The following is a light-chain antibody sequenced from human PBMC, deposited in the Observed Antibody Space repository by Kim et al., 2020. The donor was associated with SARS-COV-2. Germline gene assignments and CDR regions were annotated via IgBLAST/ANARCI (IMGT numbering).Light chain of an antibody. V-gene: IGKV3-11*01. Sequence: ETVLTQSPATLSLSPGERATLSCRASQSVSTHLAWYQHKPGQAPRLLIYDASNRAAGVPARFSGSGSATDFILTISSLEPEDFAVYYCQQRYNWPRTFGQGTKVDIK. CDR2: DAS. CDR3: QQRYNWPRT. J-gene: IGKJ2*01. CDR1: QSVSTH.